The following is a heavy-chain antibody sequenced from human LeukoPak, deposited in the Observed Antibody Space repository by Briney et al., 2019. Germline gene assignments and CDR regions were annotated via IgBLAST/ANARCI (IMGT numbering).Heavy chain of an antibody. V-gene: IGHV4-34*01. CDR1: GGSFSGYY. D-gene: IGHD1-26*01. CDR2: INHSGST. J-gene: IGHJ6*03. CDR3: ARGRPVISLLGSGRNYMDV. Sequence: SETLSLTCAVYGGSFSGYYWSWIRQPPGKGLEWIGEINHSGSTNYNPSLESRVTISVDTSKNQFSLELSSVTAADTAVYYCARGRPVISLLGSGRNYMDVWGKGTTVTVSS.